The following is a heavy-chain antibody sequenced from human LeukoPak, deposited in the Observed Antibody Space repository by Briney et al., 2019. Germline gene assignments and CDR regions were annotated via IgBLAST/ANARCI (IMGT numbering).Heavy chain of an antibody. V-gene: IGHV3-23*01. J-gene: IGHJ3*02. Sequence: GGSLRLSCAVSGFTFSSYAMSWVRQAPGKGLEWVSGISGSGGSRDYADSVKGRFTISRDNSKNTLYLQMNSLRAEDTAVCYCTSFAPYEAFDIWGQGTMVTVSS. CDR1: GFTFSSYA. CDR2: ISGSGGSR. CDR3: TSFAPYEAFDI.